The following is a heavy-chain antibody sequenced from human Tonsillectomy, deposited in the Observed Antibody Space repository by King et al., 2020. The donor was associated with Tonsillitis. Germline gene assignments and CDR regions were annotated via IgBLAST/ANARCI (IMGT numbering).Heavy chain of an antibody. J-gene: IGHJ4*02. Sequence: VQLQESGPGLVKPSETLSLTCSVSGGSISSSYYWGWIRQPPGKGLEWIGSIYYSGSTYYSPSLKSRVTISVDTSKNQFSLKLSSMTAADTAAYYCARRPHDILTGGFDYWGQGTLVTVSS. CDR2: IYYSGST. CDR3: ARRPHDILTGGFDY. V-gene: IGHV4-39*01. D-gene: IGHD3-9*01. CDR1: GGSISSSYY.